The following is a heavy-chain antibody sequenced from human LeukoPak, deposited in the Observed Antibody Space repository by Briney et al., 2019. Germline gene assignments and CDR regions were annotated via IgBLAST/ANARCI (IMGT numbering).Heavy chain of an antibody. CDR2: ISSSSSYI. CDR3: ARTGSTRGIFHY. Sequence: PGGSLRLSCAASGFTFSSYSMNWVRQAPGKGLEWVSSISSSSSYIYYADSVKGRFTISRDNAKNSLYLQMNSLRAEDTAVYYCARTGSTRGIFHYWGQGTLLTVSS. D-gene: IGHD1-26*01. V-gene: IGHV3-21*01. CDR1: GFTFSSYS. J-gene: IGHJ4*02.